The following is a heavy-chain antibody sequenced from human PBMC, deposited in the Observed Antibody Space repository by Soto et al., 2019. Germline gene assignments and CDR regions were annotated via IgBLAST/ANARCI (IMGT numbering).Heavy chain of an antibody. CDR3: ARDPYSGHILGGYYYYGMDV. J-gene: IGHJ6*02. D-gene: IGHD5-12*01. Sequence: PSVKVSCKDSGGTFSSYAISWVRQAHKQGLEWMGGIIPIFGTANYAQKFQGRVTITADESTSTAYMELSSLRSEDTAVYYCARDPYSGHILGGYYYYGMDVWGQGTTVTVSS. V-gene: IGHV1-69*13. CDR1: GGTFSSYA. CDR2: IIPIFGTA.